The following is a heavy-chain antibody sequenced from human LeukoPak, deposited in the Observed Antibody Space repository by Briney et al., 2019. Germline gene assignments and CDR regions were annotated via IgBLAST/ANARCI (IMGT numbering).Heavy chain of an antibody. V-gene: IGHV3-30*04. Sequence: GGSLRLSCAASGFTFSSYAMHWVRQAPGKGLEWVAVISYDGSNKYYADSVKGRFTISRDNSKNTLYLQMNSLRAEDTAVYYCAKDACAGCGGWAAAGNFYFQHWGQGTLVTVSS. D-gene: IGHD6-13*01. CDR2: ISYDGSNK. CDR3: AKDACAGCGGWAAAGNFYFQH. J-gene: IGHJ1*01. CDR1: GFTFSSYA.